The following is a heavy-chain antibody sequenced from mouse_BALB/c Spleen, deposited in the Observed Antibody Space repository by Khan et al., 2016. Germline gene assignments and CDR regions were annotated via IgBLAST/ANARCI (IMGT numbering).Heavy chain of an antibody. D-gene: IGHD2-4*01. CDR1: GFTFSSYD. V-gene: IGHV5-9-1*01. CDR2: ISSGGSYT. CDR3: ARSGGDYDEAY. J-gene: IGHJ3*01. Sequence: EVELVESGGGLVKPGGSLKLSCAASGFTFSSYDMSWVRQTPEKRLEWVATISSGGSYTYYPDSVKGRFTISRDNAKHTLYLQMSSLRSEYTAMYYCARSGGDYDEAYWGQGTLVTVSA.